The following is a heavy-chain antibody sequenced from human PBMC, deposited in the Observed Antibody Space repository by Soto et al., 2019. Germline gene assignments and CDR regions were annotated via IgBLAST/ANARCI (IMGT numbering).Heavy chain of an antibody. J-gene: IGHJ6*02. Sequence: QITLKESGPTLVEPTQTLTLTCTFSGFSVSTSGVGVAWIRQPPGKALEWLALIYWDGDERYSPFLQSRVTITKDTPKNQVVLTMTNMDPVDTATYYCAHKGGRGAGMDVWGQGTTVTVSS. V-gene: IGHV2-5*02. CDR2: IYWDGDE. CDR3: AHKGGRGAGMDV. D-gene: IGHD2-15*01. CDR1: GFSVSTSGVG.